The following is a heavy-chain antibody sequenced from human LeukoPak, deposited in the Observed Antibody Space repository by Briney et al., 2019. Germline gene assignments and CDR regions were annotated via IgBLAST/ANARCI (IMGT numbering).Heavy chain of an antibody. D-gene: IGHD6-13*01. CDR2: ISSSSSYI. V-gene: IGHV3-21*01. CDR3: ARGPLAAAGDY. CDR1: GFTFSSYS. J-gene: IGHJ4*02. Sequence: GGSLRLSCAASGFTFSSYSMNSVRQAPGKGLEWVSSISSSSSYIYYADSVKGRFTISRDNAKNSLYLQMNSLRAEDTAVYYCARGPLAAAGDYWGQGTLVTVSS.